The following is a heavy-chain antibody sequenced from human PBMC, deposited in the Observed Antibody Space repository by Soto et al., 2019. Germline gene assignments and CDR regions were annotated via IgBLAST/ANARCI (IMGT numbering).Heavy chain of an antibody. CDR1: GFTFSSYA. Sequence: GGSLRLSCAASGFTFSSYAMSWVRQAPGKGLEWVSVIRDDGSNTYYGDSVKGRFTISRDNSKNTLYLQMNSLRAEDTALYYCAKLRFLEWLSEKPDAFDIWGQGTMVTVSS. CDR3: AKLRFLEWLSEKPDAFDI. V-gene: IGHV3-23*01. J-gene: IGHJ3*02. D-gene: IGHD3-3*01. CDR2: IRDDGSNT.